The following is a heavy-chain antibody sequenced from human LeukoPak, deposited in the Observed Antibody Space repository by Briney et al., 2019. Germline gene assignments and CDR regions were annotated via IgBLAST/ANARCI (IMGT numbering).Heavy chain of an antibody. D-gene: IGHD2/OR15-2a*01. CDR1: GFSFNIYA. V-gene: IGHV3-23*01. CDR2: IIGNGGGI. CDR3: AKDRIPDGKYSIDF. Sequence: PGGSLRLSCAASGFSFNIYAMNWVRQAPGKGLEWVSVIIGNGGGIHYADSVKGRFTISRDNSGNTLYLQMNSLRGEDTAVYYCAKDRIPDGKYSIDFWGQGTLVTVSS. J-gene: IGHJ4*02.